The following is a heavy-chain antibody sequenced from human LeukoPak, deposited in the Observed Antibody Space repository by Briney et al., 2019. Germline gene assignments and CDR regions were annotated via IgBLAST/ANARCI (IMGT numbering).Heavy chain of an antibody. CDR2: INPNSGGT. Sequence: ASVTVSCKASGYTFTGYYMHWVRQAPGQGLEWMGRINPNSGGTNYAQKFQGRVTMTRDTSISTAYMELSRLRSDDTAVYYCARVRGYYYGMDVWGQGTTVTVSS. D-gene: IGHD2-21*01. CDR3: ARVRGYYYGMDV. V-gene: IGHV1-2*06. CDR1: GYTFTGYY. J-gene: IGHJ6*02.